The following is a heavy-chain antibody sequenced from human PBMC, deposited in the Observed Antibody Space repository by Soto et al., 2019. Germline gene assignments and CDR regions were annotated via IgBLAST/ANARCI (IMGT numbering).Heavy chain of an antibody. CDR1: GGSFSGYY. CDR2: INHSGRT. Sequence: ETLSLTCAVYGGSFSGYYWSWIRQPPGKGLEWIGEINHSGRTKYNPSLKSRVTILVDTSKNQFSLKLSSVTAADTAVYYRTRGLTTVTTVRFYDYWGQGTLVTVSS. V-gene: IGHV4-34*01. D-gene: IGHD4-17*01. CDR3: TRGLTTVTTVRFYDY. J-gene: IGHJ4*02.